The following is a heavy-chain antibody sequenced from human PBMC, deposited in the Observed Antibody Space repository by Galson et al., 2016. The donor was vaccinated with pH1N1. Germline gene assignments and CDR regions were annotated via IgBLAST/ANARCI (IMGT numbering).Heavy chain of an antibody. CDR1: GFTFSSYE. Sequence: LRLSCAASGFTFSSYEMNWVRQAPGKGLEWVSYMSSSGRTIYYADSVKGRFTISRDNAKNSLYLQMNSLRAEDTAVYYCARRGYGGEDFDYWGQGTLVTVSS. CDR3: ARRGYGGEDFDY. J-gene: IGHJ4*02. D-gene: IGHD4-23*01. CDR2: MSSSGRTI. V-gene: IGHV3-48*03.